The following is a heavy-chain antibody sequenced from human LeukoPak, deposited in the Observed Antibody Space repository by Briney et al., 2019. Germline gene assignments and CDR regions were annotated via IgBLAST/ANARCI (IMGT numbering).Heavy chain of an antibody. CDR1: GYSFTSYW. Sequence: GESLKISCKGSGYSFTSYWIGWVRQMPGKGLEWMGIIYPGDSDTRYSPSFQGQVTISADKSISTAYLQWSSLKASDTGMYYCARQGDILVVPAAMAWFDPWGQGTMVTVSS. D-gene: IGHD2-2*01. CDR3: ARQGDILVVPAAMAWFDP. V-gene: IGHV5-51*01. J-gene: IGHJ5*02. CDR2: IYPGDSDT.